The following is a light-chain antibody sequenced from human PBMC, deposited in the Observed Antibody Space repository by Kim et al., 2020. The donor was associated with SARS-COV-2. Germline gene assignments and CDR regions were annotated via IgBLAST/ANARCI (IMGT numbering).Light chain of an antibody. V-gene: IGKV1-39*01. CDR2: TAS. J-gene: IGKJ2*03. CDR3: QQSYSSPYS. CDR1: QSITRF. Sequence: SASVGDRVTITCRASQSITRFSNWYQQKPGEAPKLLIYTASSLQSGVPSRFSGSGSGTDFTLTINSLQPEDFAVYYCQQSYSSPYSFGQGTKLEI.